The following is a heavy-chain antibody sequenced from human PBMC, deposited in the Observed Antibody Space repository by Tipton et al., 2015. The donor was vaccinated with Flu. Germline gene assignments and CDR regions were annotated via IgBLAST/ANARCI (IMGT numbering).Heavy chain of an antibody. V-gene: IGHV4-4*07. CDR1: GGSLSSFY. CDR3: ARGSGSGTFVIFDY. J-gene: IGHJ4*02. CDR2: IYSSGIT. D-gene: IGHD3-10*01. Sequence: TLSLTCTASGGSLSSFYWTWIRQPAGKGLEWIGRIYSSGITKYNPSLKSRVTMSVDTSKNQFSLSLSSVTAADTAVYYCARGSGSGTFVIFDYWGRGTLVAVSS.